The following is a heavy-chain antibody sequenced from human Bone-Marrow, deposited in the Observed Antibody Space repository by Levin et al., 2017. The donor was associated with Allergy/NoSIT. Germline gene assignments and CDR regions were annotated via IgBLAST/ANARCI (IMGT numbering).Heavy chain of an antibody. CDR2: ISYDGNTK. CDR3: AKGGNQNWNHNDSFDI. J-gene: IGHJ3*02. V-gene: IGHV3-30*18. CDR1: GFIFSSYG. Sequence: PGGSLRLSCAASGFIFSSYGMNWVRQPPGKGLEWVAVISYDGNTKYYGDSVKGRFTISRDNSKNTLHLQMNSLSAEDTAVYFCAKGGNQNWNHNDSFDIWGQGTMVTVSS. D-gene: IGHD1-14*01.